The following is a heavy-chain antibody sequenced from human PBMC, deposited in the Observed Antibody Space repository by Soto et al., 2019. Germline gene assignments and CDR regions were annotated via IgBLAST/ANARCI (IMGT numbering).Heavy chain of an antibody. CDR1: VVSLTNTRMG. V-gene: IGHV2-26*01. CDR2: IFSNDEK. Sequence: QVTLKESGPVLVKPTETLTLTCTVSVVSLTNTRMGVSWIRQPPGKALEWLAHIFSNDEKSYSTSLKSRLTIYKDIAKSQVVLTMTNMDPVDTATHYGARMWDRWEHYYYYGMDVWGQGTTVTVSS. J-gene: IGHJ6*02. D-gene: IGHD1-26*01. CDR3: ARMWDRWEHYYYYGMDV.